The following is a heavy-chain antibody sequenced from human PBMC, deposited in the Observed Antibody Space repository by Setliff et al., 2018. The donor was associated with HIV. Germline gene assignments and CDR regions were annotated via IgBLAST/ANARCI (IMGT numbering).Heavy chain of an antibody. CDR1: DASIKSNNYY. V-gene: IGHV4-39*01. CDR2: IYQSGTA. Sequence: SETLSLTCSVSDASIKSNNYYWVWIRQTPGKGLEWIGSIYQSGTAYYNPSLKSRVTISVDTSKNQFSLKLSSVTAADTAVYYCATYADRESNRFDPWGQGILVTVSS. D-gene: IGHD3-10*01. J-gene: IGHJ5*02. CDR3: ATYADRESNRFDP.